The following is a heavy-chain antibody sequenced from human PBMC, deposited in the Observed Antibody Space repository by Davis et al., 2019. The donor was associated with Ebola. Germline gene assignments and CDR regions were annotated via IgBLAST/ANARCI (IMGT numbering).Heavy chain of an antibody. CDR2: ISSSSSYI. V-gene: IGHV3-21*01. CDR3: ARDFPEQWLDPSGYYYGMDV. CDR1: GFTFSSYS. J-gene: IGHJ6*02. D-gene: IGHD6-19*01. Sequence: GESLKISCAASGFTFSSYSMNWVRQAPGKGLEWVSSISSSSSYIYYADSVKGRFTISRDNAKNSLYLQMNSLRAEDTAVYYCARDFPEQWLDPSGYYYGMDVWGQGTTVTVSS.